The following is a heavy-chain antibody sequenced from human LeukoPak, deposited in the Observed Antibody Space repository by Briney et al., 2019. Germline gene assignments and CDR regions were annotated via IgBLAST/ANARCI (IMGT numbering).Heavy chain of an antibody. J-gene: IGHJ4*02. CDR2: ISSSNSYI. CDR3: ARDQGLLVVAGRFGY. V-gene: IGHV3-21*01. D-gene: IGHD6-19*01. Sequence: GGSLRLSCAASGFTFSSYAMNWVRQAPGKGLEWVSSISSSNSYIYNADSVKGRFTISRDNAKNSLYLQMNSLRAEDTAVYYCARDQGLLVVAGRFGYWGQGTLVTVSS. CDR1: GFTFSSYA.